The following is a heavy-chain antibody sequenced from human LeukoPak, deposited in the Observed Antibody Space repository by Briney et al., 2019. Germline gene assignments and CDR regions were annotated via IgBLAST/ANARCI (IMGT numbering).Heavy chain of an antibody. J-gene: IGHJ4*02. Sequence: SVKVSFKASGGTFSSYAISWVRQAPGQGLEWMGGIIPIFGTANYAQKFQGRVTITADKSTSTAYMELSSLRSEDTAVYYCARTYYDSSGYLDYWGQGTLVTVSS. CDR2: IIPIFGTA. CDR1: GGTFSSYA. CDR3: ARTYYDSSGYLDY. D-gene: IGHD3-22*01. V-gene: IGHV1-69*06.